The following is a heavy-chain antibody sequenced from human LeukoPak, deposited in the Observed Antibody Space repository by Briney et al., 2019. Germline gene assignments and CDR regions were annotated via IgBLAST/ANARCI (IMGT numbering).Heavy chain of an antibody. CDR3: AKDGIVATIGYYFDY. Sequence: PGRSLRLSCAASGFTFSSYGMHWVRQAPGKGLEGVAVIWYDGSNKYYADSVKGRFTISRDNSKNTLYLQMNSLRAEDTAVYYCAKDGIVATIGYYFDYWGQGTLVTVSS. CDR1: GFTFSSYG. CDR2: IWYDGSNK. V-gene: IGHV3-33*06. J-gene: IGHJ4*02. D-gene: IGHD5-12*01.